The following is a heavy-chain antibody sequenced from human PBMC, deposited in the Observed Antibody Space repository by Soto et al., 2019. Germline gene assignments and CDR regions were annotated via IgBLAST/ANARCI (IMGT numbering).Heavy chain of an antibody. V-gene: IGHV4-34*01. CDR1: GESFRGYI. J-gene: IGHJ4*02. CDR3: ARGLITGSHYSGGWYYFDS. Sequence: PSGTLSLTFAVYGESFRGYIWTWIRQTPGKGLQWIGQINHSGSASYNPSLKSRVTISVHTSNSQFSLELSSVTAADTAVYYCARGLITGSHYSGGWYYFDSWGQGTQVTVSS. D-gene: IGHD6-19*01. CDR2: INHSGSA.